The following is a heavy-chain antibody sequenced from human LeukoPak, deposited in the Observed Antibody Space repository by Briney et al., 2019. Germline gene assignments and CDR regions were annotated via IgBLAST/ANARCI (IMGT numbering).Heavy chain of an antibody. CDR2: IYHSGST. CDR3: ARSGYSGYDYVDY. Sequence: PSETLSLTCTVSGGSISSYSWSWIRQPPGKGLEWIGYIYHSGSTYYNPSLKSRVTISVDRSKNQFSLKLSSVTAADTAVYYCARSGYSGYDYVDYWGQGTLVTVSS. J-gene: IGHJ4*02. V-gene: IGHV4-30-2*01. CDR1: GGSISSYS. D-gene: IGHD5-12*01.